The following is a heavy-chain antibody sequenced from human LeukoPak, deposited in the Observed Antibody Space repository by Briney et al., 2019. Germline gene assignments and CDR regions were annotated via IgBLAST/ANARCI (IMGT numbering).Heavy chain of an antibody. Sequence: LAGGSLRLSCAASGFTVSSNYMSWVRQAPGKGLEWVSVIYSGGSTYYADSVKGRFTISRDNSKNTLYLQMNSLRAEDTAVYYCAKGSSGYHDAFDIWGQGTMVTVSS. J-gene: IGHJ3*02. CDR1: GFTVSSNY. V-gene: IGHV3-53*01. D-gene: IGHD3-22*01. CDR3: AKGSSGYHDAFDI. CDR2: IYSGGST.